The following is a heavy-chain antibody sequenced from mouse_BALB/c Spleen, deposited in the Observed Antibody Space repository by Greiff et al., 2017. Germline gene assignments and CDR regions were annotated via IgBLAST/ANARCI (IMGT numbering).Heavy chain of an antibody. CDR3: ARDRYDEDY. J-gene: IGHJ4*01. CDR1: GYSITSGYY. V-gene: IGHV3-6*02. Sequence: EVKLQESGPGLVKPSQSLSLTCSVTGYSITSGYYWNWIRQFPGNKLEWMGYISYDGSNNYNPSLKNRISITRDTSKNQFFLKLNSVTTEDTATYYCARDRYDEDYWGQGTSVTVSS. CDR2: ISYDGSN. D-gene: IGHD2-14*01.